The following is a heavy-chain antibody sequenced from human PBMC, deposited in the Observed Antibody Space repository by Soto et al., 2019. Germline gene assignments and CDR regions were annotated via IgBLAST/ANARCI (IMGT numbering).Heavy chain of an antibody. CDR3: TGVAYESSVLGGY. CDR1: GFTFSGSA. Sequence: EVQLVASGGGLVQPGGSLKLSCAASGFTFSGSAMHWVRQASGKGLEWVGRIRSKANSYATAYAASVKGRFTISRDDSKITAYLQMNSLKNEDTAVYYGTGVAYESSVLGGYWGQGSLVTVSS. CDR2: IRSKANSYAT. V-gene: IGHV3-73*02. J-gene: IGHJ4*02. D-gene: IGHD3-22*01.